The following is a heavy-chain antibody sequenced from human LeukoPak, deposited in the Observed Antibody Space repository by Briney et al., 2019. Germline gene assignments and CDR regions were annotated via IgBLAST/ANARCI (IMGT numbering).Heavy chain of an antibody. Sequence: PSETLSLTCTVSGGSISSYYWNWIRQPPGRGLEWIGYIYYTGSTNYNPSLKSRVTISVDMSKNHFSLRLNSVTAADTAIYYCARDRKQWLRGPFDPWGQGTLVTVSS. J-gene: IGHJ5*02. CDR2: IYYTGST. D-gene: IGHD6-19*01. V-gene: IGHV4-59*01. CDR3: ARDRKQWLRGPFDP. CDR1: GGSISSYY.